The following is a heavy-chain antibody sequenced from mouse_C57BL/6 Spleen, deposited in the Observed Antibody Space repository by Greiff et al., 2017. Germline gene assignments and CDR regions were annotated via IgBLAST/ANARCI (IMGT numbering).Heavy chain of an antibody. V-gene: IGHV14-2*01. CDR2: IDPADGDT. CDR1: GFNITDYY. Sequence: DVQLQESGAELVKPGASVKLSCTASGFNITDYYMHWVKQRTEQGLEWIGRIDPADGDTKYAPKFQGKATITADTSSNTAYLQLSSLTSEDTAVYYCAYDRYFDVWGTGTTVTVAS. CDR3: AYDRYFDV. D-gene: IGHD2-12*01. J-gene: IGHJ1*03.